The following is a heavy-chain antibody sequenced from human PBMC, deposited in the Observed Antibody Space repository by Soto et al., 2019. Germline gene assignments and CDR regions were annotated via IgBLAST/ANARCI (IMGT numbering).Heavy chain of an antibody. CDR2: INWNDDE. Sequence: QITLKESGPTLVKPTQTLTLTCTFSGFSLTTRAVGVGWIRQAPGKALERLALINWNDDERYSPSLKDRLTITKDTSKNHVVLTMTNIGPVDTATYYCAHRHDLGGFDIWGQGTAVTVSS. CDR1: GFSLTTRAVG. J-gene: IGHJ3*02. V-gene: IGHV2-5*01. D-gene: IGHD2-15*01. CDR3: AHRHDLGGFDI.